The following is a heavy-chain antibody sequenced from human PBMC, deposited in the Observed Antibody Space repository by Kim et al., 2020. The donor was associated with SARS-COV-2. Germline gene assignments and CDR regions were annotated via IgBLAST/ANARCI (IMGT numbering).Heavy chain of an antibody. J-gene: IGHJ4*02. CDR1: GFTFSNFA. D-gene: IGHD3-9*01. Sequence: GGSLRLSCAASGFTFSNFAMSWVRQAPGKGLEWVSAINGAGTNRYYADPVKGRFTPSRDNSKNTLYLLMNSPRAEAAALYYCGRDHPGVSDVLTGSSGFDFWSQGTLV. CDR2: INGAGTNR. V-gene: IGHV3-23*01. CDR3: GRDHPGVSDVLTGSSGFDF.